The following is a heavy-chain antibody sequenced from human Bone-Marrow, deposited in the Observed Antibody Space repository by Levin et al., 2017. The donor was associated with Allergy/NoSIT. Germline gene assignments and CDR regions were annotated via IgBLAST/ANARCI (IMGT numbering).Heavy chain of an antibody. CDR3: ARGGRWSFSYYVDY. Sequence: TTSETLSLTCAVDGGSFTGYFWTWIRQPPGKGLEWIGEINHSGSTKYNPSLTSRVTISVDTSKQEFSLNLSSVTAADTAVFYCARGGRWSFSYYVDYWGQGTRVTASS. CDR2: INHSGST. J-gene: IGHJ4*02. V-gene: IGHV4-34*01. D-gene: IGHD3-10*01. CDR1: GGSFTGYF.